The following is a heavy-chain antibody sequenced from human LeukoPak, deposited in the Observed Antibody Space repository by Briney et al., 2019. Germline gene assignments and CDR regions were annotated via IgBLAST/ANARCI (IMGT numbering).Heavy chain of an antibody. Sequence: ASVKVSCKASGYTFTSYGISWVRQAPGQGLEWMGWISAYNGNTNYAQKLQGRVTMTTDTSTSTAYMELRSLRSDDTAVYYCARIITYCDILTGYGWFDPWGQGTLVTVSS. V-gene: IGHV1-18*01. CDR3: ARIITYCDILTGYGWFDP. D-gene: IGHD3-9*01. J-gene: IGHJ5*02. CDR2: ISAYNGNT. CDR1: GYTFTSYG.